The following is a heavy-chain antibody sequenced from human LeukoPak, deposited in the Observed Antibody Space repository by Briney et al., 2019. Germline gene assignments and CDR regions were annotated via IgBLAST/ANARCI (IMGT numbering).Heavy chain of an antibody. CDR3: AGYYDFWCGSRGYYFDY. CDR1: GFTFSSYS. V-gene: IGHV3-21*04. CDR2: ISSSSSYI. Sequence: PGGSLRLSCAASGFTFSSYSMNWVRQAPGKELEWVSSISSSSSYIYYADSVKGRFTISRDNAKNSLYLQMNSLRAEDTAVYYCAGYYDFWCGSRGYYFDYWGQGSLVTVSS. D-gene: IGHD3-3*01. J-gene: IGHJ4*02.